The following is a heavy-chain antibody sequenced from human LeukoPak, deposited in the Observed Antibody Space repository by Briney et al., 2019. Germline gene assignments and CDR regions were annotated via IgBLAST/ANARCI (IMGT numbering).Heavy chain of an antibody. V-gene: IGHV4-59*12. CDR1: GGSISSYY. Sequence: PSETLSLTCTVSGGSISSYYWSWIRQPPGKGLEWIGNIYYSGSTNYNPSLKSRVTISVDTSRNQLSLKLTSVTAADTAVYYCARGNSGRYSRYYYYYMDVWGKGTTVTVSS. CDR3: ARGNSGRYSRYYYYYMDV. J-gene: IGHJ6*03. D-gene: IGHD1-26*01. CDR2: IYYSGST.